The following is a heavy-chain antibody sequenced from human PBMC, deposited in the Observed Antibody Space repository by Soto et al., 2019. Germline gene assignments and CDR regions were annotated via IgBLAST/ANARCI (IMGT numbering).Heavy chain of an antibody. Sequence: PGESLKISCKGSGYSFTSYWIGWVRQMPGKGLEWMGIIYPGDSDTRYSPSFQGQVTISADKSISTAYLQWSSLKASDTAMYYCARRADTDYYDSSVDYWGQGTLVTVSS. D-gene: IGHD3-22*01. J-gene: IGHJ4*02. CDR1: GYSFTSYW. V-gene: IGHV5-51*01. CDR2: IYPGDSDT. CDR3: ARRADTDYYDSSVDY.